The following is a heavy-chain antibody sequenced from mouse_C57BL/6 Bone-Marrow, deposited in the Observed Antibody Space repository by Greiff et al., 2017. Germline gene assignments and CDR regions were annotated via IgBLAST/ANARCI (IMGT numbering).Heavy chain of an antibody. CDR1: GFTFSSYG. D-gene: IGHD3-3*01. Sequence: EVMLVESGGDLVKPGGSLKLSCAASGFTFSSYGMSWVRQTPDKRLEWVATISSGGSYTYYPDSVKGRFTISGDNAKNTLYLQMSSLKSEDTAMYYCARQGLYFDYWGQGTTLTVSS. CDR2: ISSGGSYT. V-gene: IGHV5-6*02. CDR3: ARQGLYFDY. J-gene: IGHJ2*01.